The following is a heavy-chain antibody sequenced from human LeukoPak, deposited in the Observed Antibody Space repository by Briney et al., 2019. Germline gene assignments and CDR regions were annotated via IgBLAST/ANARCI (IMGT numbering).Heavy chain of an antibody. CDR3: GKDNSEVEAADDY. V-gene: IGHV3-23*01. Sequence: PGGSLRLSCAASGFTFSSSAMSWVRQVPGKGLEWVSGISASGGSTSYADAVKGRFTISRDNSKNTLFLELNNLGAEDTAVYYCGKDNSEVEAADDYWGQGTLVTVSS. CDR1: GFTFSSSA. J-gene: IGHJ4*02. CDR2: ISASGGST. D-gene: IGHD6-25*01.